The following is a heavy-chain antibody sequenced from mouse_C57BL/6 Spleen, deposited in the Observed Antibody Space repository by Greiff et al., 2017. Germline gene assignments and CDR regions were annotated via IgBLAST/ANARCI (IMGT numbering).Heavy chain of an antibody. D-gene: IGHD1-1*02. CDR1: GFSLTSYG. V-gene: IGHV2-3*01. CDR3: ANSGVDWYFDV. CDR2: IWGDGST. J-gene: IGHJ1*03. Sequence: VQLQESGPGLVAPSQSLSITCTVSGFSLTSYGVSWVRQPPGKGLEWLGVIWGDGSTNYHSALISRLSISKDNSKCQVFLKLNSLQTDDTATYYGANSGVDWYFDVWGTGTTVTVSS.